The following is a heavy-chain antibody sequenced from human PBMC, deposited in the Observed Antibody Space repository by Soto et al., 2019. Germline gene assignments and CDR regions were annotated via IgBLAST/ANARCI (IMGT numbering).Heavy chain of an antibody. V-gene: IGHV4-34*01. Sequence: QVQLQQWGAGLLKPSETLSLTCAVYGGSFSGYYWSWIRQPPGKGLEWIGEINHSGSTNYNPSLKSRFTISVDTSKNQFSLKLSSVTAADTAVYYCARGPHVLRYFDWLSDAFDIWGQGTMVTVSS. CDR2: INHSGST. CDR3: ARGPHVLRYFDWLSDAFDI. D-gene: IGHD3-9*01. J-gene: IGHJ3*02. CDR1: GGSFSGYY.